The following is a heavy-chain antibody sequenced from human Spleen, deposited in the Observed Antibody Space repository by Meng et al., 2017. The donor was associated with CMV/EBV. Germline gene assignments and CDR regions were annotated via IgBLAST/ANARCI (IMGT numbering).Heavy chain of an antibody. CDR3: ARDRSTGRYGMDV. J-gene: IGHJ6*02. CDR1: GFTFSDYG. CDR2: IRYDGSNK. D-gene: IGHD2-2*01. V-gene: IGHV3-30*02. Sequence: GGSLRLSCAASGFTFSDYGMYWVRQAPGKGLEWVAFIRYDGSNKYYGDSVKGRFTISRDNSKNTLYLQMNSLRAEDTAVYYCARDRSTGRYGMDVWGQGTTVTVSS.